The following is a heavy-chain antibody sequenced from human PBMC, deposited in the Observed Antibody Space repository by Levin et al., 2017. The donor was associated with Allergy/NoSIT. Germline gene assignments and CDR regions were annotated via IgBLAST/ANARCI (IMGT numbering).Heavy chain of an antibody. Sequence: GGSLRLSCEGSEYDFSSYWIAWVRQKPGKDLEWMGIINPRDSDTRYRPSFQGQVTISADKSTGTAYLQWSSLTASDSAIYFCARRSGSYAYYFDLWGQGTLVTVSS. V-gene: IGHV5-51*01. CDR1: EYDFSSYW. CDR3: ARRSGSYAYYFDL. J-gene: IGHJ4*02. CDR2: INPRDSDT. D-gene: IGHD1-26*01.